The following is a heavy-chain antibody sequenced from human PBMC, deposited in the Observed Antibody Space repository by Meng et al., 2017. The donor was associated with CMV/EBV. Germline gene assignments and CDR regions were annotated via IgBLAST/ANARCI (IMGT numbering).Heavy chain of an antibody. CDR2: LIPIFRTA. V-gene: IGHV1-69*13. D-gene: IGHD3-3*01. CDR1: GGTFSSYG. CDR3: ARGNDFWSGPGQYYYSGLDV. Sequence: SVKVSCKASGGTFSSYGITWVRQAPGQGLEWVGGLIPIFRTANYAQKLQGRVTITSDESTSTAYMGLSSLRSEDTAVYYCARGNDFWSGPGQYYYSGLDVWGQGTTVTVSS. J-gene: IGHJ6*02.